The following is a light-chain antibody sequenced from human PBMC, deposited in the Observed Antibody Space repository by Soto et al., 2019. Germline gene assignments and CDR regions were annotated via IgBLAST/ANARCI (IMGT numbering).Light chain of an antibody. CDR1: QGISNY. CDR3: QKYNGAPWT. CDR2: AAS. V-gene: IGKV1-27*01. J-gene: IGKJ1*01. Sequence: DIQMTQSPSSLSASVGDRVTITCRASQGISNYLAWYQQKPGKVPKLLIYAASTLQSGVPSRFRCSGSGTDFTLTIISLQPEDVATYYCQKYNGAPWTFGQGTKVEIE.